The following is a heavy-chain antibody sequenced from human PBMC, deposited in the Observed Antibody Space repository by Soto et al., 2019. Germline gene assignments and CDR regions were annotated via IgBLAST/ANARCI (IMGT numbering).Heavy chain of an antibody. CDR3: ARERAAAGIRLYGMDV. J-gene: IGHJ6*02. CDR1: GYTFTGYY. Sequence: QVQLVQSGAEVKKPGASVKVSCKASGYTFTGYYMHWVRQAPGQGLEWMGWINPNSGGTNYAQKFQGGVTMTRDTSISTAYMELSRLRSDDTAVYYCARERAAAGIRLYGMDVWGQGTTVTVSS. CDR2: INPNSGGT. D-gene: IGHD6-13*01. V-gene: IGHV1-2*02.